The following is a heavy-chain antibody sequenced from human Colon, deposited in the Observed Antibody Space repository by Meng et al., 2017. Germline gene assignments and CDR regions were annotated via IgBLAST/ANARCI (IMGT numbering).Heavy chain of an antibody. CDR3: ASGTLKVTTLRWFDP. CDR1: GGSVSSRTYY. V-gene: IGHV4-30-4*01. D-gene: IGHD4-11*01. J-gene: IGHJ5*02. Sequence: QVQLQESGPGLVKPSQTLSLTCSASGGSVSSRTYYWSWIRQPPGKGLEWIGYIYYRGSTNYTPSLMGRISMSVDMSKNQFSLKVNSVTAADTAIYYCASGTLKVTTLRWFDPWGQGTLVTVSS. CDR2: IYYRGST.